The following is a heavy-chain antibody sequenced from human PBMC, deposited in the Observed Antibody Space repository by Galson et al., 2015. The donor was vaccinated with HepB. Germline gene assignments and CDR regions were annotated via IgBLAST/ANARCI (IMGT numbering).Heavy chain of an antibody. CDR3: ARDLAHYDFWSGYSRRGGWFDP. CDR2: ISGSGGST. CDR1: GFTFSSYA. D-gene: IGHD3-3*01. Sequence: SLRLSCAASGFTFSSYAMSWVRQAPGKGLEWVSAISGSGGSTYYADSVKGRFTISRDNSKNTLYLQMNSLRSEDTAVYYCARDLAHYDFWSGYSRRGGWFDPWGQGTLVTVSS. J-gene: IGHJ5*02. V-gene: IGHV3-23*01.